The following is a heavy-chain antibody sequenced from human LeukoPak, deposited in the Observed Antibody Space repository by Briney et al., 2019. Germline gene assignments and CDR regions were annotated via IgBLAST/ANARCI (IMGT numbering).Heavy chain of an antibody. CDR1: GFTFSNYG. V-gene: IGHV3-21*01. CDR2: ISGDTSDM. J-gene: IGHJ4*02. CDR3: AGGTFDFDY. Sequence: GGSLRLSCAASGFTFSNYGMNWVRQAPGKGLEWVSSISGDTSDMDYADSVKGPFTISRDNAKNSLYLQMNSVRAEDTAVYYCAGGTFDFDYWGQGTLVTVSS.